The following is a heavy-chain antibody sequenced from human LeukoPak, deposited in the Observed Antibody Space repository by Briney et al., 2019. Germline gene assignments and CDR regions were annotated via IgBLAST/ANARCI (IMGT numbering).Heavy chain of an antibody. CDR1: DDRGCTVG. D-gene: IGHD1-1*01. J-gene: IGHJ5*02. CDR2: VSTYNSET. Sequence: VASVRVACRATDDRGCTVGISWVRKAAGQGLEWIGWVSTYNSETNYAPKFQARVTMTKDTSTSTVFLEMWSLRADDTAVYYCVRANWNEFDPWGQGTLVTVSS. CDR3: VRANWNEFDP. V-gene: IGHV1-18*01.